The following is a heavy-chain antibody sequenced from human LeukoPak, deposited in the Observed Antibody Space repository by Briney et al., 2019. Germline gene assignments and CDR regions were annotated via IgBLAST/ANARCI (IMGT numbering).Heavy chain of an antibody. CDR1: GYTFTSYY. CDR2: INPSGGST. CDR3: ARAFYPGIAAAGFFDY. Sequence: ASVEVSCKASGYTFTSYYMHWVRQAPGQGLEWMGIINPSGGSTSYAQKFQGRVTMTRDTSTSTVYMELSSLRSEDTAVYYCARAFYPGIAAAGFFDYWGQGTLVTVSS. D-gene: IGHD6-13*01. J-gene: IGHJ4*02. V-gene: IGHV1-46*01.